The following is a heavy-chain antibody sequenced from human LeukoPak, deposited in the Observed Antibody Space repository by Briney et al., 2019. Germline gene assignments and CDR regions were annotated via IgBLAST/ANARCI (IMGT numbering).Heavy chain of an antibody. Sequence: SETLSLTCTVSGGSISSYYWSWIRQPPGKGLEWIGYIYYSGSTNYNPSLKSRVTISVDTSKNQFSLKLSSVTAADTAVYYCARHGDLGSSGWGFDCWGQGTLVTVSS. V-gene: IGHV4-59*08. D-gene: IGHD6-19*01. CDR3: ARHGDLGSSGWGFDC. J-gene: IGHJ4*02. CDR2: IYYSGST. CDR1: GGSISSYY.